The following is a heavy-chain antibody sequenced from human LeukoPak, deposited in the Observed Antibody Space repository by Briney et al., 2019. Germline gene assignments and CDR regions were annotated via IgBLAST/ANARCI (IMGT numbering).Heavy chain of an antibody. Sequence: PSETLSLTCTVSGGSISSADYYWSWIRQPPGKGLEWIGYIYYTGSTYYNPSLKSRVTISVDTSKNQFSLKLNSVTAADTAVYYCARVMWAWGNWFDPWGQGALVTVSS. CDR3: ARVMWAWGNWFDP. V-gene: IGHV4-30-4*01. D-gene: IGHD3-16*01. CDR1: GGSISSADYY. J-gene: IGHJ5*02. CDR2: IYYTGST.